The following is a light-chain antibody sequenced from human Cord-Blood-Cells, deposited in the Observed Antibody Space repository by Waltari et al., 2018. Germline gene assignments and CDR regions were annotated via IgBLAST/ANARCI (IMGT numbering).Light chain of an antibody. Sequence: DIVMTQSPDSLAVSLGERATINCKSSQSVLYSSNNKNYLAWYQQKPGQPPKLLIYWASTRESGVPARFSGSGSGTDFTFTISSLQAEDVAVYYCQQYYSTPWTFGQGTKVEIK. CDR3: QQYYSTPWT. CDR1: QSVLYSSNNKNY. V-gene: IGKV4-1*01. CDR2: WAS. J-gene: IGKJ1*01.